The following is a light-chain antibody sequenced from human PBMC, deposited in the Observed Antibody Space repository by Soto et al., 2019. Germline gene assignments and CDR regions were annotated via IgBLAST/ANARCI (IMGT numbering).Light chain of an antibody. CDR3: ATWDDSLYGMV. CDR2: TNN. Sequence: QSVLTQPPSASGTPGQRVTISCSGGSSNIGRNPVNWYLQLPGTAPKLLIYTNNQRPSGVPDRVSASKSGTSASLTISGLQCEDEADYYCATWDDSLYGMVFGGGTKVTVL. V-gene: IGLV1-44*01. CDR1: SSNIGRNP. J-gene: IGLJ2*01.